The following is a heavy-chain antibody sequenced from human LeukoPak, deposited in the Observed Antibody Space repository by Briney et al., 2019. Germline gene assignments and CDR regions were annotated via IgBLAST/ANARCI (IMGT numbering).Heavy chain of an antibody. CDR1: GFSFSAYW. V-gene: IGHV3-7*01. CDR2: INPAGSET. CDR3: ARFGYVAAVDV. D-gene: IGHD2-15*01. J-gene: IGHJ4*02. Sequence: PGGSLRLSCAASGFSFSAYWMTWVRQAPGPGLKWVANINPAGSETYYVDPVKGRFSISRDNAKNLVYLQMNSLRAEDTAVYHCARFGYVAAVDVWGQGTPVTVSS.